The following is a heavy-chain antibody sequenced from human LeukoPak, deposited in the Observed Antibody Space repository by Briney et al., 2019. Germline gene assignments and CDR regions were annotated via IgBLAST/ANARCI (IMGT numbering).Heavy chain of an antibody. CDR1: GGSISSGDYY. V-gene: IGHV4-30-4*01. CDR3: ARGSGHCTNGVCQYYYYYGMDV. CDR2: IYYSGST. D-gene: IGHD2-8*01. J-gene: IGHJ6*02. Sequence: PSETLSLTCAVSGGSISSGDYYWSWIRQPPGKGLEWIGYIYYSGSTYYNPSLKSRVTISVDTSKNQFSLKLSSVTAADTAVYYCARGSGHCTNGVCQYYYYYGMDVWGQGTTVTVSS.